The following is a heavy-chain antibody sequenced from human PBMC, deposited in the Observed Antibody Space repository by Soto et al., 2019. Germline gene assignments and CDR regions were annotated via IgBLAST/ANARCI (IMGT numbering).Heavy chain of an antibody. CDR2: TYYRSKWYN. Sequence: SQTLSLTCAISGDSVSSNSAAWNWIRQSPSRGLEWLGRTYYRSKWYNDYAVSVKSRITINPDTSKNQFSLQLNSVTPEDTAVYYCARVSRIQLWTDYGMDVWGQGTTVTVSS. CDR1: GDSVSSNSAA. J-gene: IGHJ6*02. D-gene: IGHD5-18*01. V-gene: IGHV6-1*01. CDR3: ARVSRIQLWTDYGMDV.